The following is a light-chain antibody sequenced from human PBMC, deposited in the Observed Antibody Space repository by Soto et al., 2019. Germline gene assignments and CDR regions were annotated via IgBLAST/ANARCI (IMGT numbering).Light chain of an antibody. V-gene: IGKV3-11*01. Sequence: EIVLTQSPDTLSLSPGEGATLSCRASQSVTDSYLAWYQQKPGQAPRLLIYDASNRATGIPARFSGSGSGTDFTLTISSLEPEDFAVYYCQQRSNWITFGQGTRLEIK. CDR1: QSVTDSY. CDR2: DAS. CDR3: QQRSNWIT. J-gene: IGKJ5*01.